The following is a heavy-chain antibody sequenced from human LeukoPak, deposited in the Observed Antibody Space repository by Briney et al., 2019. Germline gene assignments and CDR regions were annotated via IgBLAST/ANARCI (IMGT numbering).Heavy chain of an antibody. CDR1: GYTFTGYY. CDR2: INPNSGGT. V-gene: IGHV1-2*02. CDR3: ARGSTVTTIPYFYYFMDV. J-gene: IGHJ6*03. D-gene: IGHD4-17*01. Sequence: ASVKGSCKASGYTFTGYYMYWLRQAPGQGLESMALINPNSGGTNSAQKFQGRVTMTRDTSISTAYMELSRLRSDDTAVYYCARGSTVTTIPYFYYFMDVWGKGTTVTVSS.